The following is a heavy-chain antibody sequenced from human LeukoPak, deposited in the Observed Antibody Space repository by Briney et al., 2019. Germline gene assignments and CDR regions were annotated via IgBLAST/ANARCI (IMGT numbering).Heavy chain of an antibody. CDR2: IIPIFGTA. D-gene: IGHD3-22*01. J-gene: IGHJ4*02. CDR3: ARDYYDSSGYYHYYFDY. V-gene: IGHV1-69*01. CDR1: GGTFSSYA. Sequence: SVKVSCKASGGTFSSYAISWVRQAPGQGLEWMGGIIPIFGTANYAQKFQGRVTITADESTSTAYMELSSLRSEDTAVYYCARDYYDSSGYYHYYFDYWGQGTLVTVSS.